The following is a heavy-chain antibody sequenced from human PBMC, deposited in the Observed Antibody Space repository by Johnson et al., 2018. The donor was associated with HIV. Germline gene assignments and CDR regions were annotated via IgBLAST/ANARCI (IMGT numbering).Heavy chain of an antibody. Sequence: EKLVESGGDVVRPGGSLRLSCAASGFTFDDYDMTWVRQPPGKGLEWVSGINWNGGSTGYAESVKGRFTISRDNAKNSLYLQMNSLRAEDTAVYYCSRARDYNFWSPATDIWGQGTMVTVSS. V-gene: IGHV3-20*04. CDR1: GFTFDDYD. CDR3: SRARDYNFWSPATDI. D-gene: IGHD3-3*01. J-gene: IGHJ3*02. CDR2: INWNGGST.